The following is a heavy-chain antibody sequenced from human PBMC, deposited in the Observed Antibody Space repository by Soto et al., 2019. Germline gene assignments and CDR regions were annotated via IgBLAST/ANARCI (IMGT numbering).Heavy chain of an antibody. Sequence: QVQLVQSGAEVKKPGASVKVSCKASGYTFTSSDISWVRQATGQGLEWLGWMHPNSGITGYTQKFQGRVTMTRNTSTSEAYMELSSLRSEDTAVYYCAVGFRSGWVFDYWGKGALVTVSS. V-gene: IGHV1-8*01. CDR1: GYTFTSSD. CDR3: AVGFRSGWVFDY. J-gene: IGHJ4*02. D-gene: IGHD6-19*01. CDR2: MHPNSGIT.